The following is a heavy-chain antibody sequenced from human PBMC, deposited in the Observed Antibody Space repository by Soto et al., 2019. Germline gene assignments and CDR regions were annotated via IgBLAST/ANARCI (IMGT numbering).Heavy chain of an antibody. CDR1: GGSFNSNY. J-gene: IGHJ4*02. CDR2: VYYTGST. Sequence: QVQLLQWGAGLLKPSETLSLTCAVSGGSFNSNYWSWVRQPPGKGLEWIGEVYYTGSTNYNPSLKRRVSLTADTAQRQFSLKLTSVTAANTARYYCASARWDYWGQGTLVTVSS. CDR3: ASARWDY. V-gene: IGHV4-34*01.